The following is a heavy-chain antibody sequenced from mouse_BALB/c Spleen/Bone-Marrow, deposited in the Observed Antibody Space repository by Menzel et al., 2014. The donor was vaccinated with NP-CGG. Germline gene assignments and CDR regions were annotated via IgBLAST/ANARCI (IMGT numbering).Heavy chain of an antibody. D-gene: IGHD5-1*01. CDR1: GYTFTEYF. CDR3: ARHEVSTPFDY. CDR2: FYPGSGSI. Sequence: VQLQQSGAELVKPGASVKLSCKASGYTFTEYFIHWIKQRSGQGLEWIGWFYPGSGSITYSEKFKDKATLTAVTSSSTVYMELSRMTSEDAAVYYCARHEVSTPFDYWGQGTTLTVSS. V-gene: IGHV1-62-2*01. J-gene: IGHJ2*01.